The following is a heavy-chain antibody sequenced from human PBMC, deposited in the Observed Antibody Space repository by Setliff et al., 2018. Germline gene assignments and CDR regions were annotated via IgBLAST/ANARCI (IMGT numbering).Heavy chain of an antibody. V-gene: IGHV1-69*05. CDR1: GDSFNNYA. Sequence: SVKVSCKASGDSFNNYAISWVRQAPGQGLEWMGGIIPMFGTPAYAQKFQDRVTITTDESTSSAYMELDSLRSEDTAVYYCARSPAVLGIVYLDPWGQGTLVTVSS. CDR3: ARSPAVLGIVYLDP. J-gene: IGHJ5*02. D-gene: IGHD2-15*01. CDR2: IIPMFGTP.